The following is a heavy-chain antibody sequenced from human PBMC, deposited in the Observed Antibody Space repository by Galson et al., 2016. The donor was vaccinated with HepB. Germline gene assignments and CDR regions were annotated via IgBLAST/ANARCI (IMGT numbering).Heavy chain of an antibody. CDR1: PFTFSDYS. J-gene: IGHJ6*03. V-gene: IGHV3-21*01. Sequence: LRLSCAASPFTFSDYSMNWVRQAPGKGLEWVSFISGRSSYIYYADSVEGRFTVSRDNAKNSLYLQMNSLRAEDTAVYYCARVSPVDYYYYMDVWGRGTTVTVS. CDR3: ARVSPVDYYYYMDV. CDR2: ISGRSSYI.